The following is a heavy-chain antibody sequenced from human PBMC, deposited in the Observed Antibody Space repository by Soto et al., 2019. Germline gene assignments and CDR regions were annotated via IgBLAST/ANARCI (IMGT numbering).Heavy chain of an antibody. D-gene: IGHD2-21*02. V-gene: IGHV3-30-3*01. Sequence: GGSLRLSCAASGFTFSSYAMHWVRQAPGKGLEWVAVISYDGSNKYYADSVKGRFTISRDNSKNTLYLQMNSLRAEDTAVYYCARGLPEGAFDYWGQGTQVTVSS. CDR1: GFTFSSYA. CDR2: ISYDGSNK. J-gene: IGHJ4*02. CDR3: ARGLPEGAFDY.